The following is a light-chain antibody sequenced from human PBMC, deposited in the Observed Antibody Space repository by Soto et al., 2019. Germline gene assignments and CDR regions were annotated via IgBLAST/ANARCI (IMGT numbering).Light chain of an antibody. J-gene: IGLJ1*01. Sequence: QSVLTQPASVSWSPGQSITISCTGTSSDVGGYNYVSWYQQHPGKAPKLMIYDVGNRPSGLSNRFSGSKSGDTASLTISGLQAEDEADYYCTSYTSSSTPYVFGTGTKVTVL. CDR2: DVG. V-gene: IGLV2-14*01. CDR1: SSDVGGYNY. CDR3: TSYTSSSTPYV.